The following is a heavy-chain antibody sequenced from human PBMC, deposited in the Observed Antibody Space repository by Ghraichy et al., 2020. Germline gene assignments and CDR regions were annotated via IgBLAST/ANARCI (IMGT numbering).Heavy chain of an antibody. CDR2: FDPEDGET. CDR1: GYTLTELS. D-gene: IGHD2-8*01. V-gene: IGHV1-24*01. Sequence: ASVKVSCKVSGYTLTELSMHWVRQAPGKGLEWMGGFDPEDGETIYAQKFQGRVTMTEDTSTDTAYMELSSLRSEDTAVYYCATLYGVTDAFDIWGQGTMVTVSS. J-gene: IGHJ3*02. CDR3: ATLYGVTDAFDI.